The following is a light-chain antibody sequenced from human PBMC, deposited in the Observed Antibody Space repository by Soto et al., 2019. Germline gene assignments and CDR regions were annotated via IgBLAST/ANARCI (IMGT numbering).Light chain of an antibody. CDR2: DAS. CDR3: QQYLNSPRT. Sequence: VLTQSPGTLSLSPGEGATLSCRASQRVASDLAWYLQKPGQPPRLLIYDASIRATGIPDRISGSGSERDFTLTMSRLEPEDAAVYYCQQYLNSPRTFGQGTKVDIK. CDR1: QRVASD. V-gene: IGKV3-20*01. J-gene: IGKJ1*01.